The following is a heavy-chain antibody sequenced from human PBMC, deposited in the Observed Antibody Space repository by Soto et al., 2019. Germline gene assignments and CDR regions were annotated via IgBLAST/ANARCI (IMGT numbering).Heavy chain of an antibody. CDR1: GFTLSRHW. V-gene: IGHV3-74*03. CDR3: ARGGSSDWYGRLDL. CDR2: VNGDGTST. J-gene: IGHJ5*02. Sequence: EVQLVESGGALVQPGGSLRLSCAASGFTLSRHWMHWVRQAPGKGLEWVSRVNGDGTSTTYADSVSGRFTISRDNVKNTVYLPMSSLRAEETAVYYCARGGSSDWYGRLDLWGQGTLVTVSS. D-gene: IGHD6-13*01.